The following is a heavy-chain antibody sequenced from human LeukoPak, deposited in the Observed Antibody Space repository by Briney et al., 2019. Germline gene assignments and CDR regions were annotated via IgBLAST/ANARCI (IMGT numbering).Heavy chain of an antibody. CDR3: AADLSSWYLYYYYYGMDV. V-gene: IGHV1-2*06. CDR1: GYTITGYY. J-gene: IGHJ6*02. CDR2: INPNSGGT. Sequence: ASVKVSCKASGYTITGYYMHWVRQAPGQGLEWMGRINPNSGGTNSAQKFQGRITMTRDTSINTAYMELSRLRSDDTAVYYCAADLSSWYLYYYYYGMDVWGQGTTVTVSS. D-gene: IGHD6-13*01.